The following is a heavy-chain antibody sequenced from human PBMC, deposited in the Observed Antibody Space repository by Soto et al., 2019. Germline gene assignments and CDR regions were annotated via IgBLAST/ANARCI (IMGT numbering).Heavy chain of an antibody. J-gene: IGHJ6*02. Sequence: GESLKISCKGSGYSFTSYWIGWVRQMPGKGLEWMGIIYPGDSDTRYSPSFQGQVTISADKSISTAYLQWSSLKASDTAMYYCARNYYDSSGYYPFYYYGMDVWGQGTTVTVSS. CDR2: IYPGDSDT. CDR3: ARNYYDSSGYYPFYYYGMDV. CDR1: GYSFTSYW. D-gene: IGHD3-22*01. V-gene: IGHV5-51*01.